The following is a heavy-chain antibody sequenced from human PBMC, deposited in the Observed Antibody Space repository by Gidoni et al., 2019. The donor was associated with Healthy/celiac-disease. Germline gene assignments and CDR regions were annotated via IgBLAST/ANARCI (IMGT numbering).Heavy chain of an antibody. CDR1: GFTFSSYE. D-gene: IGHD3-10*01. CDR3: ARDLGYYGSGNFDY. CDR2: ISSSGSTI. J-gene: IGHJ4*02. Sequence: EVQLVESGGGLVQPGGSLRLSCAASGFTFSSYEMNWVRQAPGKGLEWVSYISSSGSTIYYADSVKGRFTISRDNAKNSLYLQMNSLRAEDTAVYYCARDLGYYGSGNFDYWGQGTLVTVSS. V-gene: IGHV3-48*03.